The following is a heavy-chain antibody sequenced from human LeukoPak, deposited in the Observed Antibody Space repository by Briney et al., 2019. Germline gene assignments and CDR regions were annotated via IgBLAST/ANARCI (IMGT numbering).Heavy chain of an antibody. V-gene: IGHV4-59*01. CDR2: IYYSGST. Sequence: SETLSLTCTVSGGSISSYYWSWIRQPPGKGLEWIGYIYYSGSTNYNPSLKSRVTISVDTSKNQFSLKLSSVTAADTAVYYCARGSLRYFDWLSFFDYWGQGTLVTVSS. D-gene: IGHD3-9*01. CDR3: ARGSLRYFDWLSFFDY. CDR1: GGSISSYY. J-gene: IGHJ4*02.